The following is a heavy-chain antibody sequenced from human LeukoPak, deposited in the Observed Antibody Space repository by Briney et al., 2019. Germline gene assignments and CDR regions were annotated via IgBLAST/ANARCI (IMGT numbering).Heavy chain of an antibody. CDR2: ISSSSSTI. J-gene: IGHJ4*02. V-gene: IGHV3-48*02. CDR3: ARAWYSWGYYFDY. D-gene: IGHD1-26*01. Sequence: GGSLRLSCAASGFTFSSDSMNWVRQAPGKGLEWVSYISSSSSTIFYADSVKGRFTISRDNAKNSLYLQMHSLRDEDTAVYYCARAWYSWGYYFDYWGQGTLVTVSS. CDR1: GFTFSSDS.